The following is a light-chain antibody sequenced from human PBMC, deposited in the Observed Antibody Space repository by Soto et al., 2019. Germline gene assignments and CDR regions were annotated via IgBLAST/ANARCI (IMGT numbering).Light chain of an antibody. V-gene: IGKV3-15*01. CDR3: QQYNNWPPIT. CDR1: QSVSSN. CDR2: GAS. J-gene: IGKJ5*01. Sequence: EIVMTQSPATLSVSPGERATLSCRASQSVSSNLAWYQQKPGQAPRRLIYGASTRATGIPARFSGSGSGTEFTRTISSLQSEDFAVYYCQQYNNWPPITLGQGTRLEIK.